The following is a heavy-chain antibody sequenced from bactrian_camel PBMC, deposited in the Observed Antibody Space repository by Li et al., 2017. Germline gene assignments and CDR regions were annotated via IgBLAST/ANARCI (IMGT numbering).Heavy chain of an antibody. Sequence: VQLVESGGGSVQAGGSLRLSCASIGYTYSDYCMGWFRQAPGKEREEVAHIYFDGGYTTYRNYADSVKGRFTISQNNAKNTLYLQMNSLKPEDTAMYYCASDRRTSCSSFYWDRNVYNYWGQGTQVTVS. D-gene: IGHD2*01. CDR2: IYFDGGYTTYR. CDR3: ASDRRTSCSSFYWDRNVYNY. CDR1: GYTYSDYC. J-gene: IGHJ4*01. V-gene: IGHV3S6*01.